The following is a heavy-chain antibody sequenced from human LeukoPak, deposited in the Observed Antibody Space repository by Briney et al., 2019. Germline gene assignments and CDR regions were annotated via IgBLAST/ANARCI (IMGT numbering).Heavy chain of an antibody. CDR1: GYTFTSYG. CDR3: ARLSTVTHWFDP. Sequence: ASVKVSCKASGYTFTSYGISWVRQAPGQGLEWMGWISAYNGNTNYAQKLQGRVTMTTDTSTSIAYMELRSLRSDDTAVYYCARLSTVTHWFDPWGQGTLVTVSS. V-gene: IGHV1-18*01. D-gene: IGHD4-17*01. CDR2: ISAYNGNT. J-gene: IGHJ5*02.